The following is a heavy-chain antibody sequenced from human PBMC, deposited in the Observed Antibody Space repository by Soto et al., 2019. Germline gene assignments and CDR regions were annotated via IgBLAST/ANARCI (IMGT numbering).Heavy chain of an antibody. Sequence: QVQLQESGPGLVKPSETLSLTCTVSGGSISSYYWSWIRQPPGKGLEWIGYIYYSGSTNYNPSLKSRVTISVDTSKNQSALKLSSVTAADTAVYYCARHHIVATIDSAFDIWGQGTMVTVSS. V-gene: IGHV4-59*08. J-gene: IGHJ3*02. CDR3: ARHHIVATIDSAFDI. D-gene: IGHD5-12*01. CDR1: GGSISSYY. CDR2: IYYSGST.